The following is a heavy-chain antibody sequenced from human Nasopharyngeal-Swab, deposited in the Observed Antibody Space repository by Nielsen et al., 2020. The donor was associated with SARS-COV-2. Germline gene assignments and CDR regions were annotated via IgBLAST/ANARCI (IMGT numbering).Heavy chain of an antibody. CDR1: GYIFTTYW. Sequence: GESLKISCMGSGYIFTTYWIGWLRQIPGKGLEWMGIIYPGDSNTRYSPSFQGQVTISVDKYSSTAYLQWSSLKASDTAIYYCARPMRPMGHYYFGMDVWGQGTTVTVYS. V-gene: IGHV5-51*01. CDR3: ARPMRPMGHYYFGMDV. J-gene: IGHJ6*02. D-gene: IGHD1-26*01. CDR2: IYPGDSNT.